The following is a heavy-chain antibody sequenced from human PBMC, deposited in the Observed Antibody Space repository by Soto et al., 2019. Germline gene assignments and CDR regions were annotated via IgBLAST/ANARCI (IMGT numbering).Heavy chain of an antibody. CDR2: ISFDGTSN. CDR3: AKGWAFYGDNVANFDY. CDR1: GFTFSSYG. D-gene: IGHD4-17*01. V-gene: IGHV3-30*18. Sequence: GGSLRLSCAASGFTFSSYGMHWVRQAPGKGLEWLAIISFDGTSNSCADSVKGRFTISRDNFKNTLYLEMNSLRAEDTAVYYCAKGWAFYGDNVANFDYWGQGTRVTVSS. J-gene: IGHJ4*02.